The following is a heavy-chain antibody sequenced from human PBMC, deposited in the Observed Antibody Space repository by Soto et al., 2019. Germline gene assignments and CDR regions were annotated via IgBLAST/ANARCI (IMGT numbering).Heavy chain of an antibody. V-gene: IGHV4-59*01. CDR2: IYYSGST. J-gene: IGHJ6*02. Sequence: SEPLSLTCAVSGGSISTYYWSWIRQPPGNGLEWIGYIYYSGSTNYNASLKSRVTIAVDTSKNQFSLKLSSVTHADTAVYYCARERYYGMEVWRQGMTVT. CDR1: GGSISTYY. CDR3: ARERYYGMEV.